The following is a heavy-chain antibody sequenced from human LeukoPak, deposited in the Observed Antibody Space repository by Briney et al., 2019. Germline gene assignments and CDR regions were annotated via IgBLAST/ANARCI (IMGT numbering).Heavy chain of an antibody. Sequence: PSETLSLTCSVSGGSISSDVYYWSWIRQPAEKGLEGIGRNYASGSTTYNSSLKSPVTISIDTAKNQFSLKLTYVTAADTAVYYCAGTRRYCSGGSCYNWFDPWGQGTLVTVSS. CDR1: GGSISSDVYY. V-gene: IGHV4-61*02. CDR2: NYASGST. CDR3: AGTRRYCSGGSCYNWFDP. D-gene: IGHD2-15*01. J-gene: IGHJ5*02.